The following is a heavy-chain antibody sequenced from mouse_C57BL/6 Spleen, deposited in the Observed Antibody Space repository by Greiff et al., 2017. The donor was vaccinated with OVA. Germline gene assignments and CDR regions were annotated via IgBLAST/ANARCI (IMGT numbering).Heavy chain of an antibody. CDR1: GYSFTDYN. CDR3: AYSNYHYYAMDY. Sequence: VHVKQSGPELVKPGASVKISCKASGYSFTDYNMNWVKQSNGKSLEWIGVINPNYGTTSYNQKFKGKATLTVDQSSSTAYMQLNSLTSEDSAVYYCAYSNYHYYAMDYWGQGTSVTVSS. J-gene: IGHJ4*01. V-gene: IGHV1-39*01. CDR2: INPNYGTT. D-gene: IGHD2-5*01.